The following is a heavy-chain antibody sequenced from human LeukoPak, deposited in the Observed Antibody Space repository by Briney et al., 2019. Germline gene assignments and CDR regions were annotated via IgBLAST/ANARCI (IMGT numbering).Heavy chain of an antibody. J-gene: IGHJ4*02. CDR2: INPNSGGT. D-gene: IGHD6-6*01. V-gene: IGHV1-2*02. CDR1: GYTFTDYY. CDR3: ARDRVSSSGARHTYYFDY. Sequence: ASVKVSCKASGYTFTDYYMHWVRQAPGQGLEWMGWINPNSGGTNYAQKFQGRVTMTRDTSISTAYMELSRLRSDDTAVYYCARDRVSSSGARHTYYFDYWGQGTLVTVSS.